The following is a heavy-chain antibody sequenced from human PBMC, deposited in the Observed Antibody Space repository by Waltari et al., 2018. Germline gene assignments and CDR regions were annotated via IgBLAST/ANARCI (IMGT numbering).Heavy chain of an antibody. CDR1: GYTFTAYT. J-gene: IGHJ6*02. CDR3: ARALLGLTNRLDV. Sequence: QVQLAQSGSELKEPGASVKVSCRTSGYTFTAYTSNWVRQAPGQGLEWMGWVNPKNGHTTYVQGFTGRFVFSLDTSGSTTYLQITGLKAEDTAVYFCARALLGLTNRLDVWGQGTTVTISS. CDR2: VNPKNGHT. D-gene: IGHD4-17*01. V-gene: IGHV7-4-1*02.